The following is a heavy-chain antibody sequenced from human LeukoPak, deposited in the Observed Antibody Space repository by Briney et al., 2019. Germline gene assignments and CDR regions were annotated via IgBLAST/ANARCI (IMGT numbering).Heavy chain of an antibody. Sequence: GGSLRLSCAASGFTFSDYYMSWIRQAPGKGLEWGSYISSSGSTIYYADSVKGRFTISRDNAKNSLYLQMNSLRAEDTAVYYCARDDSSSWYPNFDYWGQGTLVTVSS. D-gene: IGHD6-13*01. J-gene: IGHJ4*02. V-gene: IGHV3-11*01. CDR2: ISSSGSTI. CDR3: ARDDSSSWYPNFDY. CDR1: GFTFSDYY.